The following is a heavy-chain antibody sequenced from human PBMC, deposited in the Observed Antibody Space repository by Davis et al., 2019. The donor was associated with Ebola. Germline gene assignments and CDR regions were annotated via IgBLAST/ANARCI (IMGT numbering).Heavy chain of an antibody. J-gene: IGHJ4*02. D-gene: IGHD3-16*01. V-gene: IGHV3-53*04. CDR1: GFIVSDKY. Sequence: GESLKIPCAASGFIVSDKYMSWVRQAPGKGLEWVSLLYPDGTTFYPDSVKGRFTISRHTPNNTLYLQMNSLRPEDAAAYFCARGAWSIWDYWGRGTPVTVSS. CDR3: ARGAWSIWDY. CDR2: LYPDGTT.